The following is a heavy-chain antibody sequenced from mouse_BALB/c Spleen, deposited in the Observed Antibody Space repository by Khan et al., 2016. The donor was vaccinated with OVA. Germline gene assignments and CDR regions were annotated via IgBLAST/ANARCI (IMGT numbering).Heavy chain of an antibody. Sequence: EVQLQESGPGLVKPSQSLSLTCTVTGYSITSDYAWNWIRQFPGNKLEWMGYISYSGSTSYNPSLKSRISITRDTSKNQFFLQLNSVTTGDTATYYCARRAYEANWYFDVWGAGTTVTVSS. V-gene: IGHV3-2*02. CDR3: ARRAYEANWYFDV. J-gene: IGHJ1*01. CDR1: GYSITSDYA. CDR2: ISYSGST. D-gene: IGHD3-2*02.